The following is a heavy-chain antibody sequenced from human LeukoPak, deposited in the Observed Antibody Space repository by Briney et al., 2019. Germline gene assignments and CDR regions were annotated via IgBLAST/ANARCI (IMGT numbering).Heavy chain of an antibody. CDR2: IIPILGIA. CDR3: ERYASMITAGNWFDP. Sequence: ASVKVSCKASGGTFSSYAISWVRQAPGQGLEWMGRIIPILGIANYAQKFQGRVTITADKSTSTAYMELSSLRSEDTAVYYCERYASMITAGNWFDPWGQGTLVTVSS. D-gene: IGHD3-16*01. V-gene: IGHV1-69*04. J-gene: IGHJ5*02. CDR1: GGTFSSYA.